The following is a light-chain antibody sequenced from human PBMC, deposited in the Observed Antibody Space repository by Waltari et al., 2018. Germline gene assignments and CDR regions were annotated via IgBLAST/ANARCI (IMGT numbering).Light chain of an antibody. CDR3: HQRSDWPLT. CDR1: PSVSSN. J-gene: IGKJ3*01. V-gene: IGKV3-11*01. Sequence: EIVLAQSPATLSLSPGERAPLSCRASPSVSSNLVWYQQIPGQDPRLLIYAASTRATGIPARFSGSGSETDFTLTISGLEPEDFAGYYCHQRSDWPLTFGPGTKVDL. CDR2: AAS.